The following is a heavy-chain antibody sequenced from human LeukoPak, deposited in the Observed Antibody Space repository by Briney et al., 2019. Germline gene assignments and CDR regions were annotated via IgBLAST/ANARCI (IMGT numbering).Heavy chain of an antibody. V-gene: IGHV4-59*12. CDR1: GGSISGYY. J-gene: IGHJ6*02. Sequence: SETLSLTCTVSGGSISGYYWSWVRRPPGKGLEWIAYIPYSGSTDYNPSLKSRVTISVDTSENQFSLQLNSVTPEDTAVYYCARDESLLTPGAGTVRHGMDVWGQGTTVTVSS. D-gene: IGHD6-19*01. CDR3: ARDESLLTPGAGTVRHGMDV. CDR2: IPYSGST.